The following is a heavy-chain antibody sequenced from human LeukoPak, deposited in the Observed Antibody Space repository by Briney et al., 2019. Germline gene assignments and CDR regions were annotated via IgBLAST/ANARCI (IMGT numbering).Heavy chain of an antibody. CDR1: GYTLTSYY. D-gene: IGHD5-12*01. V-gene: IGHV1-46*01. Sequence: RASVKVSCKASGYTLTSYYMHWVRQAPGQGLEWMGIINPSGGSTNYAQKFQGRVTMTRDMSTRTVYMELSSLRFEDTAVYYCANQEWLRFNLNASDIWGQGTMVTVSS. J-gene: IGHJ3*02. CDR3: ANQEWLRFNLNASDI. CDR2: INPSGGST.